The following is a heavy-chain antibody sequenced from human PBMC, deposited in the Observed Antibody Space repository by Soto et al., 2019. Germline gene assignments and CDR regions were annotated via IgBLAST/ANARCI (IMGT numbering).Heavy chain of an antibody. CDR3: AKDLGITMIPGWFDP. V-gene: IGHV3-30*18. D-gene: IGHD3-22*01. J-gene: IGHJ5*02. Sequence: PGGSLRLSCAASGFTFSSYGMHWVRQVPGKGLEWVAVISYDGSNKYYADSVKGRFTISRDNSKNTLYLQMNSLRAEDTAVYYCAKDLGITMIPGWFDPWGQGTLVTVSS. CDR2: ISYDGSNK. CDR1: GFTFSSYG.